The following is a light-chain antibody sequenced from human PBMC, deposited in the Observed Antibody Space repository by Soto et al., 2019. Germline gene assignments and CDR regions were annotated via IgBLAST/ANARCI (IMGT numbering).Light chain of an antibody. Sequence: DIQMTQSPSSLSASVGDSVTITCRTSQYVDRYLSWYQQIPGRAPKLLIYSASSLVTGVPPRFRGSASGTEFTLSISSLQLEDFATYFCQQSSNVPWNFGQGTKVEMK. CDR3: QQSSNVPWN. V-gene: IGKV1-39*01. CDR2: SAS. J-gene: IGKJ1*01. CDR1: QYVDRY.